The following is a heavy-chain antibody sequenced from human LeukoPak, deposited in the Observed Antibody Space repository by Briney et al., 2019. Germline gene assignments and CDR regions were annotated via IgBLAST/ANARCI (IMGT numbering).Heavy chain of an antibody. Sequence: GGSLRLSCVASGFTFRSYGMHWVRQAPGKGPEWLSLLWYDGSNEYYADSVKGRFTISRDNSKNTLYLQMNSLRAEDTAVYYCAKGMTTGPRSVYHYMDVWGKGTTVTVSS. CDR3: AKGMTTGPRSVYHYMDV. J-gene: IGHJ6*03. V-gene: IGHV3-33*06. D-gene: IGHD4-17*01. CDR1: GFTFRSYG. CDR2: LWYDGSNE.